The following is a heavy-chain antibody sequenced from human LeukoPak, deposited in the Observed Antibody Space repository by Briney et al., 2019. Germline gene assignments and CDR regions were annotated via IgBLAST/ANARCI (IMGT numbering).Heavy chain of an antibody. Sequence: SETLSLTCAVYGGSFSGYYWSWIRQPPGKGLEWIGEINHSGSTNYNPSLKSRVTISVDTSKNQFSLKLSSVTAADTAVYYCATTPYYYDSSGHFDLWGHGTLVTVSS. CDR2: INHSGST. CDR3: ATTPYYYDSSGHFDL. V-gene: IGHV4-34*01. CDR1: GGSFSGYY. D-gene: IGHD3-22*01. J-gene: IGHJ2*01.